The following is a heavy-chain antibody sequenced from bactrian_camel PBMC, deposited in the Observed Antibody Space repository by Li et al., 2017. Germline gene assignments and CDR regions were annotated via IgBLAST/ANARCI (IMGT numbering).Heavy chain of an antibody. V-gene: IGHV3S54*01. CDR1: GNIDGTNC. D-gene: IGHD3*01. J-gene: IGHJ4*01. CDR2: IVTLGGTT. Sequence: VESGGGSVQAGGSLRLSCEVSGNIDGTNCIGWFRQYPGKEREGVAAIVTLGGTTYYDDSVTGRFTISQDNAKKTTFLQMDQLKTEDTAIFYCAAGWSYGAGTLLRRHYDYWGQGTQVTVS. CDR3: AAGWSYGAGTLLRRHYDY.